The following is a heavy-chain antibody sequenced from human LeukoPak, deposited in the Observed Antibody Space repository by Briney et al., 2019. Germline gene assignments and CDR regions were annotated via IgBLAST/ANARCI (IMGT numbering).Heavy chain of an antibody. CDR2: ISGSGGST. CDR1: GFTFSSYA. Sequence: HAGGSLRLSCAASGFTFSSYAMSWVRQAPGKGLEWVSAISGSGGSTYYAASVKGRFTISRDNSKNTLYLQMTSLRAEDTAVYYCAKDGRRLPATITPLHYWGQGTLVTVSS. CDR3: AKDGRRLPATITPLHY. D-gene: IGHD2-2*02. V-gene: IGHV3-23*01. J-gene: IGHJ4*02.